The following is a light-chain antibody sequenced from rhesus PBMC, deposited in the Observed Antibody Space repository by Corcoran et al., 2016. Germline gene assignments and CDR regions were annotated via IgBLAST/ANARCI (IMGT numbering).Light chain of an antibody. CDR2: VNN. V-gene: IGLV3-40*01. Sequence: SYELTQPRSVSVSPGQTAKIPCGGDRIETKPVHWYQQKPPRAPLLVIFVNNQRPSGIPERFSGSNSGNTATLTISGVEAGDEADYYGHVWDIDTNHFVFGGGTRLSVL. J-gene: IGLJ1*01. CDR3: HVWDIDTNHFV. CDR1: RIETKP.